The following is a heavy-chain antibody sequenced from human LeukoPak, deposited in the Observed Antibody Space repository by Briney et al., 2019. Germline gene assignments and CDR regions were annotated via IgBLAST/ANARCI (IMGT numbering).Heavy chain of an antibody. CDR1: GYTFTSYY. J-gene: IGHJ4*02. CDR2: IIPIFGTA. D-gene: IGHD6-6*01. V-gene: IGHV1-69*13. CDR3: AREDHSSSSDVY. Sequence: SVKVSCKASGYTFTSYYMHWVRQAPGQGLEWMGGIIPIFGTANYAQKFQGRVTITADESTSTAYMELSSLRSEDTAVYYCAREDHSSSSDVYWGQGTLVTVSS.